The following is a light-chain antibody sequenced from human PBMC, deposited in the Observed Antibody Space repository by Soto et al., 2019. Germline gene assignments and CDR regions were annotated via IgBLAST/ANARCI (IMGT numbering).Light chain of an antibody. Sequence: QSALTQPASVSGSPGQSITISCTGTSSDVGGYNYVSWYQQHPGKAPKLMIYDVSNRPSGLSNRFSGSKSGNTASLTISGLQAEDEADYHCSSYTSSSRVFGGGTKLTVL. CDR2: DVS. V-gene: IGLV2-14*01. CDR3: SSYTSSSRV. J-gene: IGLJ3*02. CDR1: SSDVGGYNY.